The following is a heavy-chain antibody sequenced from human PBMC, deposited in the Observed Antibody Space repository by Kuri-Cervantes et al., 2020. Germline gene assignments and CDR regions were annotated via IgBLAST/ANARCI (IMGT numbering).Heavy chain of an antibody. V-gene: IGHV3-48*03. CDR1: GFSFSSYE. D-gene: IGHD2-2*01. CDR3: ARLTIRPSPAPVDWFDP. CDR2: ISSSGSNI. J-gene: IGHJ5*02. Sequence: GESLKISCAASGFSFSSYEMNWVRQAPGKGLEWVSYISSSGSNIYYADSVKGRFTISRDNAKNSLSLQMDSLRAEDTAVYYCARLTIRPSPAPVDWFDPWGQGTLVTVSS.